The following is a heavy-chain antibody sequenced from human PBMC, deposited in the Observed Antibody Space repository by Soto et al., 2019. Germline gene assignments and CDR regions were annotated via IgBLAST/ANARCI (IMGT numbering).Heavy chain of an antibody. J-gene: IGHJ4*02. CDR1: GFTFDDYA. CDR2: ISWNSGSI. Sequence: EGQLVESGGGLVQPGRSLSLSYAASGFTFDDYAMHWVRQAPGKGLEWVSGISWNSGSIGYADSVKGRFTISRDNAKNSLYLQMNSLRAEDTALYYCAKGGQLLTEGGGYWGQGTLVTVSS. CDR3: AKGGQLLTEGGGY. D-gene: IGHD2-2*01. V-gene: IGHV3-9*01.